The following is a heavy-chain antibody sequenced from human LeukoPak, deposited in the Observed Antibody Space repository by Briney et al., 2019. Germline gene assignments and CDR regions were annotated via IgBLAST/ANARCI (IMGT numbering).Heavy chain of an antibody. CDR1: GGSFSGYY. CDR3: ARPIQPIAFDI. CDR2: VNHSGST. J-gene: IGHJ3*02. D-gene: IGHD5-18*01. Sequence: KPSETLSLTCAVYGGSFSGYYWSWIRQPPGKGLEWIGEVNHSGSTNYNPSLKSRVTISVDTSKNQFSLKLSSVTAADTAVYYCARPIQPIAFDIWGQGTMVTVSS. V-gene: IGHV4-34*01.